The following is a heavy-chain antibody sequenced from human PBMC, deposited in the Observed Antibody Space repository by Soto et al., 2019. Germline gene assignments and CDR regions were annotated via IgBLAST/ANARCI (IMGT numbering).Heavy chain of an antibody. CDR2: ISSGGST. D-gene: IGHD3-22*01. CDR1: GFTVSSNY. J-gene: IGHJ4*02. Sequence: GGSLRLSCAASGFTVSSNYMSLVRQAPGKRLKWDSVISSGGSTYYADFKKGRFNISRDNANSTLYQQKNNLRPENMNFYFCERATQSYYDYSGYYSYVHWGQGAQVTVAS. V-gene: IGHV3-53*01. CDR3: ERATQSYYDYSGYYSYVH.